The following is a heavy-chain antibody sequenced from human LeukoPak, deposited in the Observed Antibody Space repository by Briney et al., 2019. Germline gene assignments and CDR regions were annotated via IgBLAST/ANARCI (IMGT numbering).Heavy chain of an antibody. CDR2: ISSSGSTI. D-gene: IGHD3-22*01. CDR3: ARDSYYDSSGDNWFDP. J-gene: IGHJ5*02. Sequence: PGGSLRLSCAASGFTFSSYEMNWVRQAPGKGLEWVSYISSSGSTIYYADSVKGRFTISRDNAKNSLYLQMNSLRAEDTAVYYCARDSYYDSSGDNWFDPWGQGTLVTVSS. CDR1: GFTFSSYE. V-gene: IGHV3-48*03.